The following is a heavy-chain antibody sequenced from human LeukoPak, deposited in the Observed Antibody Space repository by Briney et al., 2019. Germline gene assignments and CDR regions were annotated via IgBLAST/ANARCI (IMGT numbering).Heavy chain of an antibody. J-gene: IGHJ3*02. CDR1: GFTFRSKA. CDR3: AKGSGSGSYYILHDAFDI. V-gene: IGHV3-23*01. CDR2: ISGSGGST. Sequence: GGSLRLSCAASGFTFRSKAMSWVGQAPGKGREGGSAISGSGGSTYYADSVKGRFTISRDNSKNTLYLQMNSLRAEDTAVYYCAKGSGSGSYYILHDAFDIWGQGTMVTVSS. D-gene: IGHD3-10*01.